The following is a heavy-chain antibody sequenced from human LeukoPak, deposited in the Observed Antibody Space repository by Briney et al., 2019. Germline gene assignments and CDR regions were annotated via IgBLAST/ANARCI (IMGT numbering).Heavy chain of an antibody. CDR2: IYADGGT. CDR3: AKTNNYAYVH. Sequence: AGGSLRLSCAASGFTVSNSYMTWVRQAPGKGLEWVSIIYADGGTYYADSLKGRFTISRDISKNTVFLQMNSLRAEDTAVYYCAKTNNYAYVHWGQRTLVTVSS. V-gene: IGHV3-66*01. CDR1: GFTVSNSY. J-gene: IGHJ4*02. D-gene: IGHD5-18*01.